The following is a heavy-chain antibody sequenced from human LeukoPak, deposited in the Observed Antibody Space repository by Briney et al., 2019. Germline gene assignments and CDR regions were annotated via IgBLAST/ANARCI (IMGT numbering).Heavy chain of an antibody. J-gene: IGHJ4*02. V-gene: IGHV3-74*01. Sequence: GGSLRLSCAASGFTFSTYWMYWVRQAPGKGLVWVSRINTDGRNTGYADSVKGRFTISRDNAKNTLYLQMNSLRAEDTAVYYCARIPRQQLVLVLAYWGQGTLVTVSS. D-gene: IGHD6-13*01. CDR2: INTDGRNT. CDR3: ARIPRQQLVLVLAY. CDR1: GFTFSTYW.